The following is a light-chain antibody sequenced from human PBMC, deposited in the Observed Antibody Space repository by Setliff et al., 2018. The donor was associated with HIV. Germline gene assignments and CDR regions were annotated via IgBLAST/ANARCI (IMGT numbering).Light chain of an antibody. Sequence: QSALTQPASVSGSPGQSITISCTGTSSDIGRYNLVSWYQQYPGKASKLMIYQATKRPSGVSNRFSGSKSGNTASLTISGLQAEDEADYYCCSNTGSNTYVFGSGTK. V-gene: IGLV2-23*01. CDR2: QAT. CDR1: SSDIGRYNL. CDR3: CSNTGSNTYV. J-gene: IGLJ1*01.